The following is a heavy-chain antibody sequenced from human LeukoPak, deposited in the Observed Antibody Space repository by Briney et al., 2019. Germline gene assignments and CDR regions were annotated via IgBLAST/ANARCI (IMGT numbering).Heavy chain of an antibody. CDR1: GFTFSSYA. J-gene: IGHJ4*02. CDR3: ASRRGIAVAGSDY. D-gene: IGHD6-19*01. Sequence: GGSLRLSCAASGFTFSSYAMHWVRQAPGKGLEWGAVISYDGSNKYYADSVKGRFTISRDNSKNTLYLQMNSLRAEDTAVYYCASRRGIAVAGSDYWGQGTLVTVSS. CDR2: ISYDGSNK. V-gene: IGHV3-30*04.